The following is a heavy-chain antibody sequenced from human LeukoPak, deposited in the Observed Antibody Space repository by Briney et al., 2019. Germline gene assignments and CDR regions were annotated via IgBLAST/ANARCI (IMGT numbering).Heavy chain of an antibody. CDR1: GYSISSGYY. D-gene: IGHD6-19*01. V-gene: IGHV4-38-2*02. J-gene: IGHJ6*03. CDR3: ARGYSSEEDFYYYYYMDV. CDR2: IYHSGST. Sequence: TSETLSLTCTVSGYSISSGYYWGWIRQPPGKGLEWIGSIYHSGSTYYNPSLKSRVTISVDTSKNQFSLKLSSVTAADTAVYYCARGYSSEEDFYYYYYMDVWGKGTTVTVSS.